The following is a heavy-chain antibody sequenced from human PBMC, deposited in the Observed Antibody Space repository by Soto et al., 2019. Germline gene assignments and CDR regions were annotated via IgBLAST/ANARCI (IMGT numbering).Heavy chain of an antibody. D-gene: IGHD3-22*01. CDR1: GGSISSGDYY. CDR3: AGLSVLLLESEGPIPDPS. Sequence: QVQLQESGPGLVKPSQTLSLTCTVSGGSISSGDYYWSWIRQPPGQGLEWIGYIYYSGSTYYNPSLKSRVTLSVDTSKNQFSQKLSSVTAADMAVYYCAGLSVLLLESEGPIPDPSWGQGTLVTVSS. J-gene: IGHJ5*02. V-gene: IGHV4-30-4*01. CDR2: IYYSGST.